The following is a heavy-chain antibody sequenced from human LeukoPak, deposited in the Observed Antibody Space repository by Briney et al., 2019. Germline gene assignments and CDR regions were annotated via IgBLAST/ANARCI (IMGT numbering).Heavy chain of an antibody. J-gene: IGHJ4*02. CDR3: ARASDYYDSSGYLDY. CDR2: IYYSGST. D-gene: IGHD3-22*01. Sequence: SETLSLTCTVSGGSISSSSYYWGWIRQPPGEGLEWIGSIYYSGSTYYNPSLKSRVTISVDTSKNQFSLKLSSVTAADTAVYYCARASDYYDSSGYLDYWGQGTLVTVSS. CDR1: GGSISSSSYY. V-gene: IGHV4-39*07.